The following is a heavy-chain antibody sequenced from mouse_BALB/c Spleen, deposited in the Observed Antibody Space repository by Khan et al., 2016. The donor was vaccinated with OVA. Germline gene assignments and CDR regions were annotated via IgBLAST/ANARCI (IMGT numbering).Heavy chain of an antibody. CDR1: GDSITSGY. D-gene: IGHD2-14*01. CDR3: ARSTYRYAFVY. J-gene: IGHJ3*01. CDR2: IIYTGYT. Sequence: EVQLQESGPRLVKPSQTLSLTCSVTGDSITSGYWNWIRKFPGNKLEYMGYIIYTGYTYYNPSLQSRISITRHTSKNQYYLQLNSVTDEDTATYYCARSTYRYAFVYWGQGTLVTVSA. V-gene: IGHV3-8*02.